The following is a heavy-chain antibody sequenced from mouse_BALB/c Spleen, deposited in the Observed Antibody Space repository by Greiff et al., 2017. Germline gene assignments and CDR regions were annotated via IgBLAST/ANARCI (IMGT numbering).Heavy chain of an antibody. CDR1: GYTFTSYW. D-gene: IGHD1-1*01. CDR2: INPSTGYT. CDR3: ARFPSTGVGGY. J-gene: IGHJ2*01. Sequence: VKLQQSGAELAKPGASVKMSCKASGYTFTSYWMHWVKQRPGQGLEWIGYINPSTGYTEYNQKFKDKATLTADKSSSTAYMQLSSLTSEDSAVYYCARFPSTGVGGYWGQGTTLTVSS. V-gene: IGHV1-7*01.